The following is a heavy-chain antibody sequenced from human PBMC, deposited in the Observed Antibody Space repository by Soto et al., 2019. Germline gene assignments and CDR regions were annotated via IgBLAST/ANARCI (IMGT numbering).Heavy chain of an antibody. V-gene: IGHV3-23*01. CDR3: AKVGIAVAESVAIFDY. CDR1: GFTFSTYA. Sequence: EVKLLQSGGGLAQPGGSLRLSCAASGFTFSTYAMSWVRQAPGKGLEWISGISGGGSNTDYADSVKGRFTISRDTSKNTLYLQMDSLRAEDTAVYYCAKVGIAVAESVAIFDYWGQGALVTVSS. J-gene: IGHJ4*02. CDR2: ISGGGSNT. D-gene: IGHD6-19*01.